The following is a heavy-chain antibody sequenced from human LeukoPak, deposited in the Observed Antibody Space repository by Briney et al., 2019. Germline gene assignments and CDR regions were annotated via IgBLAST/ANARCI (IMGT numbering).Heavy chain of an antibody. V-gene: IGHV3-21*01. J-gene: IGHJ5*02. CDR2: ISSSSSYI. CDR3: ASPPIAVAGLFDP. CDR1: GFTFSSYS. Sequence: GGSLRLSCAASGFTFSSYSMNWVRQAPGKGLEWVSSISSSSSYIYYADSVKGRFTISRDNAKNSLYLQMNSLGAEDTAVYYCASPPIAVAGLFDPWGQGTLVTVSS. D-gene: IGHD6-19*01.